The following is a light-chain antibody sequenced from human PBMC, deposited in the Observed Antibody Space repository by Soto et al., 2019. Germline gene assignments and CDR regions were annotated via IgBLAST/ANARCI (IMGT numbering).Light chain of an antibody. CDR1: QSLLHSNGYNY. Sequence: DIVMTQSPLSLPVTPGEPASISCRSSQSLLHSNGYNYLDWYLQKPGQSPQLLIYLGSNRASGVPDRFSGSGSGKDFTLKISRVEAEDVGVYYCMQALPTRYTLGQLTNLEIK. CDR2: LGS. CDR3: MQALPTRYT. J-gene: IGKJ2*01. V-gene: IGKV2-28*01.